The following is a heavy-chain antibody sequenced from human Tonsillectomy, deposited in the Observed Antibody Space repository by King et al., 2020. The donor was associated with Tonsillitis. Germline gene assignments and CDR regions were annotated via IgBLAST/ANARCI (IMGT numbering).Heavy chain of an antibody. V-gene: IGHV3-15*01. J-gene: IGHJ5*02. Sequence: VQLVESGGGLVKPGGSLRLSCAASEFTFSNAWMSWVRQAPGKGLEWVGRIKSKTDGGRTDYAVPVRVRFTISRDDSKDTLYLQMNNLKTEDTAVYYCTTDHPGYYPWEESWFDPWGQGTLVTVSS. CDR1: EFTFSNAW. D-gene: IGHD3-9*01. CDR2: IKSKTDGGRT. CDR3: TTDHPGYYPWEESWFDP.